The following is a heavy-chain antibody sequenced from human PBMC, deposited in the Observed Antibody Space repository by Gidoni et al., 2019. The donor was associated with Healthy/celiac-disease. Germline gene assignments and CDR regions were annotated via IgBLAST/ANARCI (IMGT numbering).Heavy chain of an antibody. Sequence: EVQLVQSGAEVKKPGESLKISCKGSGYRFTSYWIGWVRQRPGKGLEWMGIIYPGDSDTRYSPSFQGQVTISADKSISTAYLQWSSLKASDTAMYYCARLDCGGDCYSGTPPDYWGQGTLVTVSS. CDR3: ARLDCGGDCYSGTPPDY. V-gene: IGHV5-51*01. CDR1: GYRFTSYW. J-gene: IGHJ4*02. D-gene: IGHD2-21*02. CDR2: IYPGDSDT.